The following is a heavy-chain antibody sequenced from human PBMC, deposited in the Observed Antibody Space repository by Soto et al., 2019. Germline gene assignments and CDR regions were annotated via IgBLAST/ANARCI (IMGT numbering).Heavy chain of an antibody. CDR3: ARRYGGNFDY. V-gene: IGHV4-59*11. CDR2: IYYSGST. CDR1: CVSSSNHD. Sequence: PSETLSLTCSVACVSSSNHDWSCIRQPPGKGLEWIGYIYYSGSTNYNPSLKSRVTISVDTSKNQFSLKLSSVTAADTAVYYCARRYGGNFDYWGQGTLVTVSS. D-gene: IGHD3-16*01. J-gene: IGHJ4*02.